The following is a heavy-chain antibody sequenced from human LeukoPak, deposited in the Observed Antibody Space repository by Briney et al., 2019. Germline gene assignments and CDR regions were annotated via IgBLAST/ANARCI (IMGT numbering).Heavy chain of an antibody. CDR1: GGSFSGYY. D-gene: IGHD3-10*01. CDR3: ASAGRRAFYGSGSRIWFDP. V-gene: IGHV4-34*01. CDR2: INHSGST. J-gene: IGHJ5*02. Sequence: SETLSLTCAVYGGSFSGYYWSWIRQPPGKGLEWIGEINHSGSTNYNPSLKSRVTISVDTSKNQFSLKLSSVTAADTAVYYCASAGRRAFYGSGSRIWFDPWGQGTLVTVSS.